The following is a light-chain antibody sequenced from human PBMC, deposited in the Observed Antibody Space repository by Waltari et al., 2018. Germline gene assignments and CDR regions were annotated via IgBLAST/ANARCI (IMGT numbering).Light chain of an antibody. CDR1: QSLLHSNGYTY. V-gene: IGKV2D-29*02. CDR3: MQGIQLPWT. CDR2: LVS. J-gene: IGKJ1*01. Sequence: DIVMTQTQLSLPVTPGAPASISCRSSQSLLHSNGYTYLFWYLQKPGQSPQLLIYLVSNRSSGVPDRFSGSGSGTDFTLKISRVEAEDVGVYYCMQGIQLPWTFGQGTKVEIK.